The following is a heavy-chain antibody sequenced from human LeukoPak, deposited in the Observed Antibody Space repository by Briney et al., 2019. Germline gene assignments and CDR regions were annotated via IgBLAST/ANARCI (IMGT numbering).Heavy chain of an antibody. D-gene: IGHD3-22*01. Sequence: ASVKVSCKPYGYTFNTYGITWVRQAPGQGLEWMGWISPYNGNTNYAQKFQGRVTMTTDTSTSTAYMELRSLRSDDTAVYYCARGPHERSGYPDDWGQGTLITVSS. CDR1: GYTFNTYG. CDR2: ISPYNGNT. V-gene: IGHV1-18*01. CDR3: ARGPHERSGYPDD. J-gene: IGHJ4*02.